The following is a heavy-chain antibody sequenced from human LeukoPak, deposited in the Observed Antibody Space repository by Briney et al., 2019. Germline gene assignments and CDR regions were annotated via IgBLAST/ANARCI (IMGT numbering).Heavy chain of an antibody. CDR1: GGSISSSSYY. Sequence: PSETLSLTCTVSGGSISSSSYYWGWIRQPAGKGLEWIGSIYYSGSTYYNPSLKSRVTISVDTSKNQFSLKLSSVTAADTAVYYCARLGGSSWYYFDYWGQGTLVTVSS. D-gene: IGHD6-13*01. CDR2: IYYSGST. V-gene: IGHV4-39*01. CDR3: ARLGGSSWYYFDY. J-gene: IGHJ4*02.